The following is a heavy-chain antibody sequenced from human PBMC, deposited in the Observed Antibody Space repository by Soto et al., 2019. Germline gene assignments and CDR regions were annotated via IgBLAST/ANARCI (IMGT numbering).Heavy chain of an antibody. CDR1: GGSISSYY. CDR3: ARYRSGYSS. Sequence: PSETLSLTCTVSGGSISSYYWSWIRQPPGKGLEWIGYIYYSGSTNYNPSLKSRVTISVDTSKNQFSLKLSSVTAADTAVYYCARYRSGYSSWGQGTLVTVSS. J-gene: IGHJ4*02. D-gene: IGHD3-22*01. CDR2: IYYSGST. V-gene: IGHV4-59*01.